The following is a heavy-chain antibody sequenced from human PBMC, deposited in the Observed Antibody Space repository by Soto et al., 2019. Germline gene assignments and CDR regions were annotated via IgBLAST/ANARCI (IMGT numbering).Heavy chain of an antibody. CDR1: GFSLTTSGVG. CDR2: IYWDDDK. V-gene: IGHV2-5*02. Sequence: QITLKESGPALVKPTQTLTLTCTFSGFSLTTSGVGVGWIRQPPGKAPEWLALIYWDDDKRYKSSLETRVTSTKGTFKNHVVLTMTNIDPVDTATYYCAHRLLKTFLVFVTTTSIDFDYWCQGNPVSVSS. D-gene: IGHD1-1*01. J-gene: IGHJ4*02. CDR3: AHRLLKTFLVFVTTTSIDFDY.